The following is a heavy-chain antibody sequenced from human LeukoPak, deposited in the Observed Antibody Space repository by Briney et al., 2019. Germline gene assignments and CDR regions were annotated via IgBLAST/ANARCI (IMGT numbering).Heavy chain of an antibody. J-gene: IGHJ5*02. D-gene: IGHD6-13*01. CDR3: ARTAYSSSWYFFPS. Sequence: KPGESLNIPCKCSGFIFTTVWIGWVRQMPGKGLEWVGIIYPGGSDTRYSPSFQGQVTISSDKSISTAYLQWSSLKESDTAMYYCARTAYSSSWYFFPSWGQGTLVTVSS. CDR2: IYPGGSDT. V-gene: IGHV5-51*01. CDR1: GFIFTTVW.